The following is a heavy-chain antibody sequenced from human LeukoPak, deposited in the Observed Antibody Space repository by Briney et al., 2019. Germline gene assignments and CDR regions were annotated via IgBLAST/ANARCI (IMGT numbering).Heavy chain of an antibody. D-gene: IGHD6-6*01. CDR2: IYYSGTT. J-gene: IGHJ5*02. CDR1: GGSITNYY. Sequence: PSETLSLTCSVSGGSITNYYWSWIRQPPGKGLEWIGFIYYSGTTNYNPSLKSRVTISVGTSKNQFSLKLTSVTAADAAVYYCARDHSSWSGWFDPWGQGTLVTVSS. V-gene: IGHV4-59*01. CDR3: ARDHSSWSGWFDP.